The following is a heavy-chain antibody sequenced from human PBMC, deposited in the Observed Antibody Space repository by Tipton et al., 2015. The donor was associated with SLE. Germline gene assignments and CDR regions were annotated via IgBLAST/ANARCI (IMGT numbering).Heavy chain of an antibody. CDR3: ARVLSGDPGYFDY. CDR1: GYTFTNYY. D-gene: IGHD7-27*01. CDR2: FNPSGGTT. Sequence: QSGAEVKKPGASVRLSCKTSGYTFTNYYIHWVRQAPGQGLEWMGMFNPSGGTTSFVQTFQGRVTVTKDTSTSTIYMDLTRLTSEDTALYYCARVLSGDPGYFDYWGQGTLVTVSS. V-gene: IGHV1-46*01. J-gene: IGHJ4*02.